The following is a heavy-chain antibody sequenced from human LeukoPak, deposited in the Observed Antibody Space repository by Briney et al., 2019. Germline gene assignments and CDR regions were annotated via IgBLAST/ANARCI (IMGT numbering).Heavy chain of an antibody. CDR1: GGSPSTYY. J-gene: IGHJ5*02. CDR3: ARDRGLVVPSNWFDP. Sequence: PSETLSLTWILSGGSPSTYYWSWVRQPPGKGLEWIGYIDYSGSTNYNPSLKSRVTISVDTSKNQFSLKLSSVTAADTAVYYCARDRGLVVPSNWFDPWGQGTLVTVSS. D-gene: IGHD2-2*01. V-gene: IGHV4-59*01. CDR2: IDYSGST.